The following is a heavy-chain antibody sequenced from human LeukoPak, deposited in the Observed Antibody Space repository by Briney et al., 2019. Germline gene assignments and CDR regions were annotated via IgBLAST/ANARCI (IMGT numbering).Heavy chain of an antibody. V-gene: IGHV3-23*01. CDR1: GFTFSAHH. D-gene: IGHD6-25*01. CDR3: ARAEAAGDNRGGYYYFYMDV. Sequence: GGSLRLSCATSGFTFSAHHMNRVRQAPGKGLEWVSGITASGATTYYADSVKGRFTISRDSSQSTLYLQMNSLRAEDTAVYYCARAEAAGDNRGGYYYFYMDVWGKGATVTVSS. J-gene: IGHJ6*03. CDR2: ITASGATT.